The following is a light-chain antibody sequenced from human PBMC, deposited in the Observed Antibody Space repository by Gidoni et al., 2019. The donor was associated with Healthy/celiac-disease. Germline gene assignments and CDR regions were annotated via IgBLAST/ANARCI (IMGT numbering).Light chain of an antibody. CDR1: SRDVGGYNY. CDR3: SSYTSSSTLVV. CDR2: EVS. J-gene: IGLJ2*01. Sequence: QSALTQPASVSGYPGQSITISCTVTSRDVGGYNYVSWYQQHPGKAPKLMIYEVSNRPSGVSNRFSGSKSGNTASLTISGLQAEDEADYYCSSYTSSSTLVVFGGGTKLTVL. V-gene: IGLV2-14*01.